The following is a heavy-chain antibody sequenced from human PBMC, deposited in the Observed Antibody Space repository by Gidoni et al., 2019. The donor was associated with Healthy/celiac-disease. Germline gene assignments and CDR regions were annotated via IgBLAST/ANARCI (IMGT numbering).Heavy chain of an antibody. CDR2: IYYSGST. D-gene: IGHD2-15*01. CDR1: GGSISSGDYY. J-gene: IGHJ3*02. V-gene: IGHV4-30-4*01. Sequence: QVQLQESGPGLVKPSQTLSLTCTVSGGSISSGDYYWSWIRQPPGQGLEWIGYIYYSGSTYYNPSLKSRVTISVDTSKNQFSLKLSSVTAADTAVYYCARTREYCSGGSCYTESDAFDIWGQGTMVTVSS. CDR3: ARTREYCSGGSCYTESDAFDI.